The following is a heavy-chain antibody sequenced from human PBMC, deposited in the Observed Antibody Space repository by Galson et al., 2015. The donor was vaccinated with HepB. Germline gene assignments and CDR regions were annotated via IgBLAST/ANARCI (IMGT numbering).Heavy chain of an antibody. V-gene: IGHV1-2*04. D-gene: IGHD2-8*01. Sequence: SLKVSCKASGYTFTAYYMHWLRQAPEQGLEWMGWINPSTAATQFAQKFQDWVTVTRDTSISTVYMEVSRLTFDDTAVYYCARDLEGSMGSTFDLWGQGTMVTVSS. CDR3: ARDLEGSMGSTFDL. J-gene: IGHJ3*01. CDR1: GYTFTAYY. CDR2: INPSTAAT.